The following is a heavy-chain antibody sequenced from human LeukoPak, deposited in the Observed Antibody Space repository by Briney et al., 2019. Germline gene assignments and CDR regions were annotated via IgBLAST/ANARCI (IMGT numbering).Heavy chain of an antibody. D-gene: IGHD6-13*01. CDR3: ARGYSSSWNYFDY. CDR2: VFDSGGT. V-gene: IGHV4-59*01. J-gene: IGHJ4*02. CDR1: GGSISNYW. Sequence: SETQSLTCTVSGGSISNYWWSWIRQPPGKGLEWIGYVFDSGGTNYNHSLKSRVTISVDTSKKQFSLKLSSVTAADTAVYYCARGYSSSWNYFDYWGQGTLVTVCS.